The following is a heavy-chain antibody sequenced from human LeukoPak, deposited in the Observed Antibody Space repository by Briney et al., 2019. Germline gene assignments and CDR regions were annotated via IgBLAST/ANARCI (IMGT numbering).Heavy chain of an antibody. CDR1: GGSISSYY. D-gene: IGHD3-10*01. V-gene: IGHV4-59*08. CDR2: VYYSGRT. CDR3: ARHKPTGSYPLEL. Sequence: PSETLSLTCTVSGGSISSYYWSWLRQPPGKGLEWIGHVYYSGRTTYNPSLRSRLTISADTSTSQVSLKLSSVTAADTAVYYCARHKPTGSYPLELWGQGTLVTVSS. J-gene: IGHJ4*02.